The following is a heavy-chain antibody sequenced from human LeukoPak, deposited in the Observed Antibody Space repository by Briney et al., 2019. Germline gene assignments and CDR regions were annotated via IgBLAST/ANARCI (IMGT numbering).Heavy chain of an antibody. CDR2: INHSGST. CDR3: AGWDTFDY. D-gene: IGHD5-18*01. Sequence: PSETLSLTCAVYGGSFSGYYWSWIRQPPGKGLEWIGEINHSGSTNYNPSLKSRVTISVDTSKNQFSLKLSSVTAADTAVYYCAGWDTFDYWGQGTLVTVSS. J-gene: IGHJ4*02. CDR1: GGSFSGYY. V-gene: IGHV4-34*01.